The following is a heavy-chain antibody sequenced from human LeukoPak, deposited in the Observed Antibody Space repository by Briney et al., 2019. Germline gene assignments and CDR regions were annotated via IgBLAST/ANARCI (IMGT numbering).Heavy chain of an antibody. V-gene: IGHV4-4*07. J-gene: IGHJ4*02. D-gene: IGHD3-10*01. CDR3: ARHWLDSGTPDRFDY. Sequence: SETLSLTCTVSGGSISSYYWSWIRQPAGKGLEWIGRIYTSGSTNYNPSLKSRVTMSVDTSKNQFSLKVSSVTAADTAVYYCARHWLDSGTPDRFDYWGQGTLVTVSS. CDR2: IYTSGST. CDR1: GGSISSYY.